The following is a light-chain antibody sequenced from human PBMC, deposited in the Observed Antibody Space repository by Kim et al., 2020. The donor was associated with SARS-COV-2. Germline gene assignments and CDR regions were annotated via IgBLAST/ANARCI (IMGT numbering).Light chain of an antibody. CDR1: QSVSSY. Sequence: EIVLAQSPATLSLSPGERATLSCRASQSVSSYLAWYQQKPAQAPRRLIYDASNRATGIPARFSGSGSGTDFTLTISSLEPEDFALYYCQQSNNWPPTFGQGTRLEIK. V-gene: IGKV3-11*01. CDR2: DAS. CDR3: QQSNNWPPT. J-gene: IGKJ5*01.